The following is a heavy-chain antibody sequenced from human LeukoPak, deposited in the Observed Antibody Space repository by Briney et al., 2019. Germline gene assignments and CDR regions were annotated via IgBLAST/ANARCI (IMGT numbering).Heavy chain of an antibody. CDR3: ARHYGGNSASGY. CDR1: EFSVGSNY. D-gene: IGHD4-23*01. J-gene: IGHJ4*02. CDR2: IYSGGST. Sequence: GGSLRLSCAASEFSVGSNYMTWVRQAPGKGLEWVSLIYSGGSTYYADSVKGRFTISRDNSKNTLYLQMNSLRAEDTALYYCARHYGGNSASGYWGQGTLVTVSS. V-gene: IGHV3-66*04.